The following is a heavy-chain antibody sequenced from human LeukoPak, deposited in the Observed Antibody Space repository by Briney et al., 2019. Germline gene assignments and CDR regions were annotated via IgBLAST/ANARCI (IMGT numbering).Heavy chain of an antibody. CDR1: GFTFSSYG. D-gene: IGHD6-19*01. V-gene: IGHV3-30*02. CDR2: IRYDGSNK. Sequence: GGSLRLSCAASGFTFSSYGMHWVRQAPGKGLEWVAFIRYDGSNKYYADSVKGRFTISRDNSKNTLYLQMNSLRAEDTAVYYCARDLVGSSGWYTDYWGQGTLVTVSS. J-gene: IGHJ4*02. CDR3: ARDLVGSSGWYTDY.